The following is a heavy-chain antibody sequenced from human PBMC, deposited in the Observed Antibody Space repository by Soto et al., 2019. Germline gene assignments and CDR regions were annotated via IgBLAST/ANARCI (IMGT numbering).Heavy chain of an antibody. Sequence: PSETLSLTCTVSGGSISGYYWSWIRQPPGKGLEWIGYIYYSGSTNYNPSLTSRVTISVDTSKNQFSLKLGSVTAADTAVYYCARHRYSYGVYYFDYWGQGTLVTVPQ. CDR1: GGSISGYY. V-gene: IGHV4-59*08. CDR2: IYYSGST. CDR3: ARHRYSYGVYYFDY. J-gene: IGHJ4*02. D-gene: IGHD5-18*01.